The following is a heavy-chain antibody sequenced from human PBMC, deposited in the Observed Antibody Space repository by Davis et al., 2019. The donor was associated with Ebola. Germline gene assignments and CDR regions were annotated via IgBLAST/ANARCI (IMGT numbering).Heavy chain of an antibody. Sequence: LRLSCTVSGGSISSGDYYWSWIRQPPGKGLEWIGYIYYSGSTYYNPSLKSRVTISVETSKNQFSLKLSSVTAADTAVYYCARVQYQLLYRYSWFDPWGQGTLVTVSS. V-gene: IGHV4-30-4*01. D-gene: IGHD2-2*02. CDR2: IYYSGST. CDR1: GGSISSGDYY. CDR3: ARVQYQLLYRYSWFDP. J-gene: IGHJ5*02.